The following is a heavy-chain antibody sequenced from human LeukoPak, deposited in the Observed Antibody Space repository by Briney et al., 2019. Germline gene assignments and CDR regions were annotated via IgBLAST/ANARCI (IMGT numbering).Heavy chain of an antibody. CDR3: ARAGYQLLI. CDR1: GGSLSSYY. J-gene: IGHJ4*02. CDR2: IYYSGST. Sequence: SETLSLTCTVSGGSLSSYYWSWLRQPPGKGLEWIGYIYYSGSTNYNPSLKSRVTISVDTSKNQFSLKLSSVTAADAAVYDCARAGYQLLIWGQGTLVTVSS. V-gene: IGHV4-59*01. D-gene: IGHD2-2*01.